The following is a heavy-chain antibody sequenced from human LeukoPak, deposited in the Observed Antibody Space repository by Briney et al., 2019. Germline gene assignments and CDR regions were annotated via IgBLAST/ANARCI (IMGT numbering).Heavy chain of an antibody. CDR1: GYTFTSYG. D-gene: IGHD2-15*01. J-gene: IGHJ4*02. V-gene: IGHV1-18*01. Sequence: ASVKVSCKASGYTFTSYGSSWVRQAPGQGLEWMGWISAYNGNTNYAQKLQGRVTMTTDTSTSTAYMELRSLRSDDTAVYYCAKISARYCSGGSCYFDYWGQGTLVTASS. CDR3: AKISARYCSGGSCYFDY. CDR2: ISAYNGNT.